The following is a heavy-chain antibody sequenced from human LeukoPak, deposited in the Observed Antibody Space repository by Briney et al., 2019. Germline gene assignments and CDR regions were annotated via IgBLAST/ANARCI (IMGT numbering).Heavy chain of an antibody. Sequence: ASVKVSCKVSGYTLTELSMHWVRQAPGKGLEWMGGFDPEDGETIYAQKFQGRVTMTEDTSADTAYMELSSLRSEDTAVYYCATVLPIPYSGSSYFDYWGQGTLVTVSS. CDR3: ATVLPIPYSGSSYFDY. J-gene: IGHJ4*02. D-gene: IGHD1-26*01. CDR2: FDPEDGET. V-gene: IGHV1-24*01. CDR1: GYTLTELS.